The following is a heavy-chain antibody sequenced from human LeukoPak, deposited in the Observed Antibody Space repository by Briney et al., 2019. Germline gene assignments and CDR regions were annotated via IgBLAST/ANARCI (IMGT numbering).Heavy chain of an antibody. CDR2: ISNSGNTI. Sequence: PGGSLRLSCAASGFNFSDYFMTWIRQAPGKGLEWLSYISNSGNTIKYADSVKGRFTISRDNAENSLYLQMNSLRADDTAVYYCARDLGESDGCDPWGQGTLVTVSS. V-gene: IGHV3-11*01. CDR1: GFNFSDYF. J-gene: IGHJ5*02. CDR3: ARDLGESDGCDP.